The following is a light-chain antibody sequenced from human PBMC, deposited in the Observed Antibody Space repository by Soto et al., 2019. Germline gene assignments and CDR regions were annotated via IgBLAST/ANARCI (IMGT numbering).Light chain of an antibody. V-gene: IGLV2-14*01. CDR2: DVN. J-gene: IGLJ1*01. CDR1: SSDVSAYNY. CDR3: SSYTSSSTEV. Sequence: SVLTQPASVSGSPGQSITISCTGTSSDVSAYNYVSWYQQHPGIAPKLMIYDVNNRPSGVFYRFSGSKSGNTASLSISGLQAEDEADYYCSSYTSSSTEVFGTGTKVTVL.